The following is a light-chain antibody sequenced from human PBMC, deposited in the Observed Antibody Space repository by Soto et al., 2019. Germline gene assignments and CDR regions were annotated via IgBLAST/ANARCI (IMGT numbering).Light chain of an antibody. J-gene: IGKJ2*01. CDR2: GAS. CDR1: QSLSTDY. CDR3: QQYGSSPST. V-gene: IGKV3-20*01. Sequence: DIVLTQSPGTLSLSPGERATLSCWASQSLSTDYLAWYQQKPDQPPRLLIYGASSRATGIPDRFSGSGSGTDFTLTISRLEPEDFAVYYCQQYGSSPSTFGQGTKLEIK.